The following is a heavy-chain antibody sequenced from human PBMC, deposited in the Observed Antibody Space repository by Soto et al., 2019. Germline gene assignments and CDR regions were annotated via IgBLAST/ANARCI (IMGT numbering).Heavy chain of an antibody. CDR1: GYSFTSYW. CDR3: SVRMVTSTFDPNYFNS. V-gene: IGHV5-51*01. J-gene: IGHJ4*02. D-gene: IGHD2-21*02. CDR2: IYPGDSDT. Sequence: GESLKISCKGSGYSFTSYWIGWMRQMPGKGLEWMGIIYPGDSDTRYSPSFQGQVTISADKSISTAYLQWSSLKASDTAMYYCSVRMVTSTFDPNYFNSWGQGTQVTVSS.